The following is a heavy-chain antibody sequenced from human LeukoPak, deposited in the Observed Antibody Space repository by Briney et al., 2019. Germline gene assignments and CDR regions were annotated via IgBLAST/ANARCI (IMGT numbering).Heavy chain of an antibody. V-gene: IGHV4-39*07. CDR1: GGSISSSSFY. CDR3: ARCYGSYWYCDL. D-gene: IGHD4-17*01. J-gene: IGHJ2*01. CDR2: MSYSGSS. Sequence: PSETLSLTCTASGGSISSSSFYWGWIRQPPGKGLEWIGSMSYSGSSYHNPSLKSRVTMSVDTSKKQLFLKLSSVTAADTAVYYCARCYGSYWYCDLWGRGTLVSV.